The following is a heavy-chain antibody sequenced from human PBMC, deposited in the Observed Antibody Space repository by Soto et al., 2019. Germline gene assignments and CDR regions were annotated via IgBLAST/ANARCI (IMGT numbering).Heavy chain of an antibody. Sequence: SETLSLTCTVSGGSISSSSYYWGWIRQPPGKGLEWIGSIYYSGSTYYNPSLKSRVTISVDTSKNQFSLKLSSVTAADTAVYYCASFGYSYGYGGYGDYEFLDYWGQGTLVTVSS. CDR3: ASFGYSYGYGGYGDYEFLDY. J-gene: IGHJ4*02. CDR2: IYYSGST. CDR1: GGSISSSSYY. V-gene: IGHV4-39*01. D-gene: IGHD5-18*01.